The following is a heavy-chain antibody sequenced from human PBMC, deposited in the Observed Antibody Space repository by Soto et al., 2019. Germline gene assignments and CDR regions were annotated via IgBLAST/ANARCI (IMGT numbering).Heavy chain of an antibody. CDR1: GFTFSTSD. V-gene: IGHV3-30*18. Sequence: GGSLRLSCAASGFTFSTSDMHWVRQAPGQGLEWVAVVSYDERNIYYADSVKGRFSVSRDNSKNTLFLHMNSLRAEDTAVYFCAKLVDKSLDDYWGQGALVTVSS. D-gene: IGHD3-16*01. CDR3: AKLVDKSLDDY. CDR2: VSYDERNI. J-gene: IGHJ4*02.